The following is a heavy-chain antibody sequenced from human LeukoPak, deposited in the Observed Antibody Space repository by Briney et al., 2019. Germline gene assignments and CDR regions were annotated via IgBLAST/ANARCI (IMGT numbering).Heavy chain of an antibody. J-gene: IGHJ4*02. Sequence: SESLSLTCAVYGGSFSSYYWSWMRQPPGKGLEWIGEINHSGSTNYNPSLKSRVTISVDTSKNQFSLKLSSVTAADTAVYYCARVLNDLVFDYWGQGTLVTVSS. CDR2: INHSGST. CDR1: GGSFSSYY. D-gene: IGHD2-8*01. V-gene: IGHV4-34*01. CDR3: ARVLNDLVFDY.